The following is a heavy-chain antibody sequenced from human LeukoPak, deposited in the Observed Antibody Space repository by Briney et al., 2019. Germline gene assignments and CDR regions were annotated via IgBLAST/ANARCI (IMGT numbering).Heavy chain of an antibody. CDR1: GYTFTSYY. Sequence: ASVKVSCKASGYTFTSYYMHWVRQAPGQGLEWMGIINPSGGSTSYAQKFQGRVTMTRDTSTSTVYMELSSLRSEDTAMYYCARDKTLTIFGVVISGAFDNWGQGTMVTVSS. V-gene: IGHV1-46*01. D-gene: IGHD3-3*01. CDR3: ARDKTLTIFGVVISGAFDN. CDR2: INPSGGST. J-gene: IGHJ3*02.